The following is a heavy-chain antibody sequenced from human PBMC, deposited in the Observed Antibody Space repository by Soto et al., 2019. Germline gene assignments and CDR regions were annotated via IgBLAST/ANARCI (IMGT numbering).Heavy chain of an antibody. CDR2: IYYTGST. V-gene: IGHV4-61*08. Sequence: PSETLSLTCTVSGGSISSGDYYWSWIRQPPGKGLEWIGYIYYTGSTKYNPSLKSRLTMSVDTSKNQFSLQLSSVTAADTAMYFCASGYISEYWVYWGPGTLVTVSS. CDR1: GGSISSGDYY. D-gene: IGHD5-18*01. CDR3: ASGYISEYWVY. J-gene: IGHJ4*02.